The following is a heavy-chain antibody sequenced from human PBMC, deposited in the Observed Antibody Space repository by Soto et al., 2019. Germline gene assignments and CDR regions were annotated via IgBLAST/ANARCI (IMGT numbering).Heavy chain of an antibody. V-gene: IGHV3-30*18. CDR3: AKDERESTKGRRFYDFWSGFVPRGNYYYGMDV. J-gene: IGHJ6*02. Sequence: GGSLRLSCAASGFTFSSYGMHWVRQAPGKGLEWVAVISYDGSNKYYADSVKGRFTISRDNSKNTLYLQMNSLRAEDTAVYYCAKDERESTKGRRFYDFWSGFVPRGNYYYGMDVWGQGTTVTVSS. CDR2: ISYDGSNK. CDR1: GFTFSSYG. D-gene: IGHD3-3*01.